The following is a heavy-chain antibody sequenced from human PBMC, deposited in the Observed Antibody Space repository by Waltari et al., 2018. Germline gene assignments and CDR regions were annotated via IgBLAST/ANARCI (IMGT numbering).Heavy chain of an antibody. D-gene: IGHD5-12*01. V-gene: IGHV1-69*14. Sequence: QVQLVQSGAEVTKPGSSVKVSCKASGGTFSSYAISWVRPAPGQGLEWMGGIIPIFGTANHEQKFQGRVTITADKSTSTAYMELSSLRSEDTAVYYCARECARGYKLNDAFDIWGQGTMVTVSS. CDR2: IIPIFGTA. CDR3: ARECARGYKLNDAFDI. J-gene: IGHJ3*02. CDR1: GGTFSSYA.